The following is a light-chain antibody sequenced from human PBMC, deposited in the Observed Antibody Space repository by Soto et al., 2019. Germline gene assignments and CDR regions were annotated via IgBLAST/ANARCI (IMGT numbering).Light chain of an antibody. Sequence: QSALTQPRSVSGSPGQSVTISCTGTNSDVGGYNYVSWYQQHPGKAPKLMISDVSRRPSGVPDRFSGSKSGNTASLTISGLQAEDEADYYCFSYAASDTWVFGGGTKVTVL. CDR2: DVS. CDR1: NSDVGGYNY. CDR3: FSYAASDTWV. J-gene: IGLJ3*02. V-gene: IGLV2-11*01.